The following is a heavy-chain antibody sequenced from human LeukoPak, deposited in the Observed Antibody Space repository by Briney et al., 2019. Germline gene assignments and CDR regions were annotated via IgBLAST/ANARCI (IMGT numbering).Heavy chain of an antibody. CDR3: ARDRDYYDSSGYGDGFDY. Sequence: ASVKVSCKASGYTFTSFDFNWVRQATGQGLEWMGWMKSNNGHTGYAQKFQGRVTITADESTSTAYMELSSLRSEDTAVYYCARDRDYYDSSGYGDGFDYWGQGTLVTVSS. V-gene: IGHV1-8*01. J-gene: IGHJ4*02. CDR2: MKSNNGHT. D-gene: IGHD3-22*01. CDR1: GYTFTSFD.